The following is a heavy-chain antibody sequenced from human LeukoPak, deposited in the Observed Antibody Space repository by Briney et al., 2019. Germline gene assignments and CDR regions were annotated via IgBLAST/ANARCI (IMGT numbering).Heavy chain of an antibody. CDR3: ANVLLQAFQH. CDR2: IRYDGSNK. D-gene: IGHD2/OR15-2a*01. Sequence: PGGSLRLSCAASGFTFSSYGMHWVRQAPGKGLEWVAFIRYDGSNKYYADSVKGRFTISRDNSKNTLYLQMNSLRAEDTALYYCANVLLQAFQHWGQGTLVTVSS. V-gene: IGHV3-30*02. CDR1: GFTFSSYG. J-gene: IGHJ1*01.